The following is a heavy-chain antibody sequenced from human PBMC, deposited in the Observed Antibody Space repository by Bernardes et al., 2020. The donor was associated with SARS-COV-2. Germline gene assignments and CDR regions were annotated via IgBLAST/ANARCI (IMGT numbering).Heavy chain of an antibody. CDR3: AKEWDTGPRNAFDI. J-gene: IGHJ3*02. Sequence: GGSLRLSCSASGFTFSSYAMSWVRQAPGKGLEWVSAIRRNGDTTYYADSVKGRFTISRDNSENTLYLQMNSLRVEDTAVYYCAKEWDTGPRNAFDIWGHGTLVTVSS. CDR2: IRRNGDTT. V-gene: IGHV3-23*01. CDR1: GFTFSSYA. D-gene: IGHD1-1*01.